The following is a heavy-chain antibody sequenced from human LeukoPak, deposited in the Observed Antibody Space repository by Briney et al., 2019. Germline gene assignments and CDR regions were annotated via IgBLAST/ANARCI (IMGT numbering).Heavy chain of an antibody. D-gene: IGHD6-19*01. CDR2: ISYDGSNK. CDR3: AKEGSSLAVAGTVGGFDY. J-gene: IGHJ4*02. CDR1: GFTFSSYG. Sequence: GRSLRLSCAASGFTFSSYGMHWVRQAPGKGLEWVAVISYDGSNKYYADSVKGRFTISRDNSKNTLYLQMNSLRAEDTAVYYCAKEGSSLAVAGTVGGFDYWGQGTLVTVSS. V-gene: IGHV3-30*18.